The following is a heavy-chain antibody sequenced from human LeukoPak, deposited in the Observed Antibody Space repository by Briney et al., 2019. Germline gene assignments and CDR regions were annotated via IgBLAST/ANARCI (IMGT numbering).Heavy chain of an antibody. V-gene: IGHV1-69*13. CDR3: ARDRYYYDSSGYYLGNFDY. CDR1: GGTFSSYA. J-gene: IGHJ4*02. D-gene: IGHD3-22*01. Sequence: ASVKVSCKASGGTFSSYAISWVRQAPGQGLEWMGGIIPIFGTANYAQKFQGRVTITADESTSTAYMELSSLRSEDTAVYYCARDRYYYDSSGYYLGNFDYWGQGTLVTVSS. CDR2: IIPIFGTA.